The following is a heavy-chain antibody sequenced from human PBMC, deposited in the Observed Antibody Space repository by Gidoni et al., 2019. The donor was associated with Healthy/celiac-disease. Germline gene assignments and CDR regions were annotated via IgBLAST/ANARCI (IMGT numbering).Heavy chain of an antibody. Sequence: QVQLVESGGGVVQPGRSLRRSCAASGFTFRSYGMHWVRQAPGKGLEWVAVISYDGSNKYYADSVKGRFTISRDNSKNTLYLQMNSLRAEDTAVYYCAKEGISEFYDILTASGKGAFDIWGQGTMVTVSS. J-gene: IGHJ3*02. V-gene: IGHV3-30*18. CDR2: ISYDGSNK. CDR3: AKEGISEFYDILTASGKGAFDI. D-gene: IGHD3-9*01. CDR1: GFTFRSYG.